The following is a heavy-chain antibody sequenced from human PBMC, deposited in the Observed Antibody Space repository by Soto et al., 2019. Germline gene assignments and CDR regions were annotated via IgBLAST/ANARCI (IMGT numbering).Heavy chain of an antibody. J-gene: IGHJ6*02. V-gene: IGHV1-18*01. CDR3: ARGPDYYDSSGYYRYYGMDV. CDR1: GYTFTSYG. Sequence: ASVKVSCKASGYTFTSYGISWVRQAPGQGLEWMGWISAYNGNTNYAQKLQGRVTMTTDISTSTAYMELRSLRSDDTAVYYCARGPDYYDSSGYYRYYGMDVWGQGTTVTVSS. CDR2: ISAYNGNT. D-gene: IGHD3-22*01.